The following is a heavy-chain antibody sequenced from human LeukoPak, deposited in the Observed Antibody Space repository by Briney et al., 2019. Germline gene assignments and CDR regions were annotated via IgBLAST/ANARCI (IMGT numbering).Heavy chain of an antibody. V-gene: IGHV1-2*04. CDR2: INPNSGGT. CDR3: ARAVSYGTAAYDY. D-gene: IGHD1-26*01. J-gene: IGHJ4*02. CDR1: GYTFTGYY. Sequence: VASVKVSCKASGYTFTGYYMHWVRQAPGQGLGWMGWINPNSGGTNYAQKFQGWVTMTRDTSISTAYMELSRLRSDDTAVYYCARAVSYGTAAYDYWGQGTLVTVSS.